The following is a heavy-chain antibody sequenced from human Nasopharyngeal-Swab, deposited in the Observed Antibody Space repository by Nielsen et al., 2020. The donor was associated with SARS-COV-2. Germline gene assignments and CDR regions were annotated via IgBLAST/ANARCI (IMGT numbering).Heavy chain of an antibody. V-gene: IGHV5-51*01. Sequence: GESLKISCKVSGFSFTSYWIGWVRQMPGKGLEWMGMMNPGDPNPRYSPSFEGQVTMSADKSISTAYLQWSSLKASDTAIYYCARSSGNSLDYWGQGTLVTVSS. CDR3: ARSSGNSLDY. J-gene: IGHJ4*02. CDR2: MNPGDPNP. D-gene: IGHD4-23*01. CDR1: GFSFTSYW.